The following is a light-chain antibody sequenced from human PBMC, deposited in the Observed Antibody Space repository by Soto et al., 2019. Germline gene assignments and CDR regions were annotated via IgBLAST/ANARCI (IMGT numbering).Light chain of an antibody. CDR3: QQYYTTPRT. J-gene: IGKJ1*01. CDR2: WAS. CDR1: QSVLYSSNNKNY. V-gene: IGKV4-1*01. Sequence: DIVMTQSPDSLAVSLGERATINCKSSQSVLYSSNNKNYLAWLQQKPGQPPKVLIYWASTRESGVPDRFSGSGFWTGFTLTISSLQAEDVAVYYCQQYYTTPRTFGQGTKVEIK.